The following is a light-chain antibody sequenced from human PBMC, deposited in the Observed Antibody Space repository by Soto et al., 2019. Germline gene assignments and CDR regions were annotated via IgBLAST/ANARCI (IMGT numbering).Light chain of an antibody. Sequence: DIQLTQSPSVLSASVGGTVTITSRASQALSNYLAWYQRKPGQAPKLLISAASTLQSGVPSRFSGSASGTDFTFTISCLQSEDFATYFCPQYYSYPRALTSGGGTKV. CDR1: QALSNY. V-gene: IGKV1-9*01. J-gene: IGKJ4*01. CDR3: PQYYSYPRALT. CDR2: AAS.